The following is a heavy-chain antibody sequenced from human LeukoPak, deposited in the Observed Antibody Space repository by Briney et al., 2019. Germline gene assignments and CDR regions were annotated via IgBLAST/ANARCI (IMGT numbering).Heavy chain of an antibody. D-gene: IGHD2-2*01. J-gene: IGHJ4*02. CDR3: ARQVVGYCSSTSCQGNNFDY. Sequence: SETLSLTCTVSGGSISSSSYYWGWIRQPPGKGLEWIGSIYYSGSTYYNPSLKGRVTISVDTSKNQFSLKLSSVTAADTAVYYCARQVVGYCSSTSCQGNNFDYWGQGTLVTVSS. V-gene: IGHV4-39*01. CDR2: IYYSGST. CDR1: GGSISSSSYY.